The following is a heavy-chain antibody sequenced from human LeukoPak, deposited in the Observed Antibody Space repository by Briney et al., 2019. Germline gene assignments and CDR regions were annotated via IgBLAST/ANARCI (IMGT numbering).Heavy chain of an antibody. J-gene: IGHJ3*02. CDR2: ISDSGST. CDR3: VGHCCSRPSKRTFDI. Sequence: SETLSLTCTVSGGSISSSDYYWGCIRQSPGKGLEWIGTISDSGSTYYNPSLKSRVIISVDTSNNQFSLKLSSVTAANTAVYYCVGHCCSRPSKRTFDIWGQGTLVTVSS. CDR1: GGSISSSDYY. V-gene: IGHV4-39*01. D-gene: IGHD2-15*01.